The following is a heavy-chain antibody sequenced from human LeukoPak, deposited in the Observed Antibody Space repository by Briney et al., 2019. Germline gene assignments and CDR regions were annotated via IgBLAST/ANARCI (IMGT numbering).Heavy chain of an antibody. V-gene: IGHV4-39*01. D-gene: IGHD6-6*01. Sequence: SETLSLTCTVSGGSISSSSYYWGWIRQPPGTGLEWIGSIYYSGSTYYNPSLKSRVTISVDTSKNQFSLKLSSVTAADTAVYYCASSIAARPDYWGQGTLVTVSS. CDR3: ASSIAARPDY. CDR2: IYYSGST. J-gene: IGHJ4*02. CDR1: GGSISSSSYY.